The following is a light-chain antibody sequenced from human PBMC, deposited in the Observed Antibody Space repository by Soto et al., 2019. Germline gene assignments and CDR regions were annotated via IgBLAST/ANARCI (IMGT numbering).Light chain of an antibody. CDR3: SSYTSSSTLV. V-gene: IGLV2-14*01. CDR1: SSDVGGYNY. Sequence: QLVLTQPASVSGSPGQSITISCTGTSSDVGGYNYVSWYQQHPGKAPKLMIYDVSNRPSGVSNRFSGSKSGNTASLTISGLQAEDEADYYCSSYTSSSTLVCGGGTKVTVL. J-gene: IGLJ2*01. CDR2: DVS.